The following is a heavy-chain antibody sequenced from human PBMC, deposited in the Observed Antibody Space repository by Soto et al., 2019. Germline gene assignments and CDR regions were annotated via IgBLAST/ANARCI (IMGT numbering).Heavy chain of an antibody. CDR2: IIPIFGTA. V-gene: IGHV1-69*01. Sequence: QVQLVQSGAEVKKPGSSVKVSCKAPGGTFSSYAISWVRQAPGQGLEWMGGIIPIFGTAKYAQKFQGRVTINADESTRTGYMELSSLRSEDTAVYYCARSQGGSSSLDIYYYYYYGMDVWGKGTTVTVSS. J-gene: IGHJ6*04. CDR3: ARSQGGSSSLDIYYYYYYGMDV. D-gene: IGHD2-15*01. CDR1: GGTFSSYA.